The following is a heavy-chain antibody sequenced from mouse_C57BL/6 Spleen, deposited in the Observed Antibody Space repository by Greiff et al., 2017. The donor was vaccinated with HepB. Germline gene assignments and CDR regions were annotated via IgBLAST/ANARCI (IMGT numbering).Heavy chain of an antibody. V-gene: IGHV1-82*01. CDR3: ARDHYGTYAMDD. J-gene: IGHJ4*01. Sequence: QVQLQQSGPELVKPGASVKISCKASGYAFSSSWMNWVKQRPGKGLEWIGRIYPGDGDTNYNGKFKGKATLTADKSSSTAYMQLSSLTSEDSAVYCCARDHYGTYAMDDWGQGTSVTVSS. CDR2: IYPGDGDT. CDR1: GYAFSSSW. D-gene: IGHD1-1*01.